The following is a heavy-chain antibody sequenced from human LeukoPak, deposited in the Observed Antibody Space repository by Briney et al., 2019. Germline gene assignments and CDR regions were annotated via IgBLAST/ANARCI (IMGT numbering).Heavy chain of an antibody. CDR3: ARVPDRKLLRYFDWASYYYYGMDV. V-gene: IGHV4-4*02. CDR2: SYHSGST. Sequence: SGTLCLTCAVSGGSISSSNWWSWVGQPPGKGLEWIGESYHSGSTNYNPSLKSRVTISVDKSKNQFSLKLSSVTAADTAVYYCARVPDRKLLRYFDWASYYYYGMDVWGKGTTVTVSS. D-gene: IGHD3-9*01. CDR1: GGSISSSNW. J-gene: IGHJ6*04.